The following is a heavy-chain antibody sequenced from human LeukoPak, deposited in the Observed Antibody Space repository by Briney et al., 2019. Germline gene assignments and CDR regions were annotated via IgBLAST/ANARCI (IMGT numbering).Heavy chain of an antibody. D-gene: IGHD6-19*01. V-gene: IGHV3-23*01. CDR2: ISVDGGGT. CDR3: AKDSVGVAGPDY. J-gene: IGHJ4*02. Sequence: GGSLRLACAASGFTFSMYAMSWGRQAPGKGLEWVSVISVDGGGTYYADSVKGRFTISRDNPKSTLYLQMNSLRAEDTAVYYCAKDSVGVAGPDYWGQGSPVTVSS. CDR1: GFTFSMYA.